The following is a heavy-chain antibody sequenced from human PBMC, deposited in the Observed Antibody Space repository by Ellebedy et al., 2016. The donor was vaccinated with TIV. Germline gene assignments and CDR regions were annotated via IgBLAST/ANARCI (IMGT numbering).Heavy chain of an antibody. Sequence: GESLKISCAASGFIFSNSGMNWVRQAPGKGLEWVAFIRFDGNNSYYADSAKGRFTISSDNSNNTLYLQMNSLRAEDTAVYYCAKDRDNYGGAPYHGMDIWGQGTTVTVSS. CDR3: AKDRDNYGGAPYHGMDI. CDR2: IRFDGNNS. D-gene: IGHD5-18*01. J-gene: IGHJ6*02. V-gene: IGHV3-30*02. CDR1: GFIFSNSG.